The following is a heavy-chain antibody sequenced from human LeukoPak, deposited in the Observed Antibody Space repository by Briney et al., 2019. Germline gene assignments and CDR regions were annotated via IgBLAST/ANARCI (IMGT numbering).Heavy chain of an antibody. J-gene: IGHJ5*02. CDR1: GGSLSSGTDY. Sequence: SETLSLTCTVSGGSLSSGTDYWGWIRQPPGKGLEWIGSIYYSGSTHYNASLKSRVTISVDTSKNQFSLKLISVTAADTAIYYCARGFYYFGPWGQGALVIVSS. V-gene: IGHV4-39*01. CDR3: ARGFYYFGP. D-gene: IGHD3-22*01. CDR2: IYYSGST.